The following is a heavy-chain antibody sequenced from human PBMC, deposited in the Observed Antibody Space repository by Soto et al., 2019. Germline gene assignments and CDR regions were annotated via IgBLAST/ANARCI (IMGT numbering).Heavy chain of an antibody. V-gene: IGHV1-24*01. CDR2: FDPEDGET. Sequence: SVKVSCKVSGYTLTELSMHWVRQAPGKGLEWMGGFDPEDGETIYAQKFQGRVTMTEDTSTDTAYMELSSLRSEDTAVYYCATSARGYSYGGGYFDYWGQGTLVTVSS. CDR1: GYTLTELS. CDR3: ATSARGYSYGGGYFDY. D-gene: IGHD5-18*01. J-gene: IGHJ4*02.